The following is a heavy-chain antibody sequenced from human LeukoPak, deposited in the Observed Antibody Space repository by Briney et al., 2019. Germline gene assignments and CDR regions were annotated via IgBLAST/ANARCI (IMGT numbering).Heavy chain of an antibody. D-gene: IGHD3-22*01. Sequence: ASVKVSCKVSGYTLTELSMHWVRQAPGKGLEWMGGFDPEDGETIYAQKFQGRVTMTEDTSTDTAYMELSSLRSEDTAVYYCATTKSTYYYDSSGPRGAFDIWGQGTMVTVSS. CDR3: ATTKSTYYYDSSGPRGAFDI. CDR2: FDPEDGET. V-gene: IGHV1-24*01. CDR1: GYTLTELS. J-gene: IGHJ3*02.